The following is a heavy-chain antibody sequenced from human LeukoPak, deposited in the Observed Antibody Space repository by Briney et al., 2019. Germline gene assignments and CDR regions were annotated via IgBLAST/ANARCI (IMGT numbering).Heavy chain of an antibody. J-gene: IGHJ4*02. V-gene: IGHV3-33*01. CDR1: GFTFSSYG. D-gene: IGHD5-18*01. CDR3: ARDLKLTAMLSFGY. CDR2: IWYDGSNK. Sequence: GGSLRLSCAASGFTFSSYGMHWVRQAPGNGLEWVAVIWYDGSNKYYADSVKGRFTISRDNSKNTLYLQMNSLRAEDTAVYYCARDLKLTAMLSFGYWGQGTLVTVSS.